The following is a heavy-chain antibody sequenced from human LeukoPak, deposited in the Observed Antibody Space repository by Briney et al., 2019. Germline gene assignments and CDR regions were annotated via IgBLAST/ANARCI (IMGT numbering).Heavy chain of an antibody. V-gene: IGHV3-11*03. CDR1: GFCFSDYY. CDR3: ASAPYPYRMDV. Sequence: GGSLRLSCAASGFCFSDYYMSWIRQAPGKGLEWVSYISSSSTYTSYADSVKGRITISRDNAKSSLYLQMNSLRAEDTAVYYCASAPYPYRMDVWGQGTTVTVSS. D-gene: IGHD2-21*01. CDR2: ISSSSTYT. J-gene: IGHJ6*02.